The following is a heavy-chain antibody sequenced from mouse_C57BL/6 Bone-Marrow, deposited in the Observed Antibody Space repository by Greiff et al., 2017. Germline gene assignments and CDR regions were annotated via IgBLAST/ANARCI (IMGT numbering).Heavy chain of an antibody. V-gene: IGHV1-58*01. D-gene: IGHD2-1*01. CDR1: GYTFTSYG. CDR2: IYIGNGYT. J-gene: IGHJ4*01. CDR3: NGNYFYYAMDY. Sequence: EVKLQQSGAELVRPGSSVKMSCKTSGYTFTSYGINWVKQRPGQGLEWIGYIYIGNGYTAYNEKFKGKATLTSDTSSSTAYMQLSSLTSEDSAIYFCNGNYFYYAMDYWGQGTSVTVSS.